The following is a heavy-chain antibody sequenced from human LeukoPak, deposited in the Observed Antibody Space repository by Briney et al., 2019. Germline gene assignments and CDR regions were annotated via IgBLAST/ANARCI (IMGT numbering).Heavy chain of an antibody. J-gene: IGHJ6*03. CDR1: GYSFGGFY. V-gene: IGHV3-20*04. CDR2: INGDGEYT. Sequence: AGGSLRLSCADSGYSFGGFYMHWVRQAPGKGLEWVASINGDGEYTVYAASVKGRFTISRDNSNSMLNLQMSSLRAEDTALYYCAQRGVQGYMDVWGKGTTVIVSS. D-gene: IGHD1-26*01. CDR3: AQRGVQGYMDV.